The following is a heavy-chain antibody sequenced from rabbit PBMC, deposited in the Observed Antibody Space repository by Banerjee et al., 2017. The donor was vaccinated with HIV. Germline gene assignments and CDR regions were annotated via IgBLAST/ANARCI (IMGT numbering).Heavy chain of an antibody. Sequence: QSLEESGGDLVKPGASLTLTCTASGFTLSSSYYMCWVRQAPGKGLEWIACTYIGSSGSTYYASWAKGRFTISKTSSTTVTLQMTSLTDADTATYFCATYVGYGAGYGRWGPGTLVTVS. V-gene: IGHV1S40*01. CDR3: ATYVGYGAGYGR. D-gene: IGHD7-1*01. CDR1: GFTLSSSYY. J-gene: IGHJ4*01. CDR2: TYIGSSGST.